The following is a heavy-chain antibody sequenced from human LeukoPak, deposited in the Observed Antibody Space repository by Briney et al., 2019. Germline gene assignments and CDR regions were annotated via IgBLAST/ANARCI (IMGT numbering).Heavy chain of an antibody. CDR2: IRSKAYGGTT. CDR1: GFTFGDYA. J-gene: IGHJ6*02. Sequence: GGSLRLSCTASGFTFGDYAMSWFRQAPGKGLEWVGFIRSKAYGGTTEYAASVKGRFTISRDDSKSIAYLQRNSLKTEDTAVYYCTSEGSSSGSYYYYGMDVWGQGTTVTVSS. CDR3: TSEGSSSGSYYYYGMDV. V-gene: IGHV3-49*03. D-gene: IGHD6-6*01.